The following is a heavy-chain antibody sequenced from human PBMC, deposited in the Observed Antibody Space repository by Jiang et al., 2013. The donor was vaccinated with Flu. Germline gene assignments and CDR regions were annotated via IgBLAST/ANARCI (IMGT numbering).Heavy chain of an antibody. V-gene: IGHV6-1*01. CDR3: AGARGYHYYGMDV. D-gene: IGHD3-10*01. CDR1: GDSVSSSSAA. J-gene: IGHJ6*02. CDR2: TYYRSKWYN. Sequence: SQTLSLTCAISGDSVSSSSAAWNWIRQSPSRGLEWLGRTYYRSKWYNDYAVSVKSRITINSDISKNQFSLQLNSVTPEDTAVYYCAGARGYHYYGMDVWGQGTTVTVSS.